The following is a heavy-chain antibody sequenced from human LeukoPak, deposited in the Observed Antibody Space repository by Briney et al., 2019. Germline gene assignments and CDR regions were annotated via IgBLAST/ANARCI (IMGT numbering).Heavy chain of an antibody. CDR1: GFTFSSYA. Sequence: QPGRSLRLSCAASGFTFSSYAMHWVRQAPGKGLEWVAVISYDGSNKYYADSVKGRFTISRDNSKSTLYLQMNSLRAEDTAVYYCARDPGVQYFDYWGQGTLVTVSS. CDR2: ISYDGSNK. J-gene: IGHJ4*02. CDR3: ARDPGVQYFDY. D-gene: IGHD3-10*01. V-gene: IGHV3-30*04.